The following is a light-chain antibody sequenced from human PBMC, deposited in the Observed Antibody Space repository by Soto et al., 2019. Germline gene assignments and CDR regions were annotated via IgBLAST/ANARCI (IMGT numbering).Light chain of an antibody. Sequence: EIVMAQSPATLSVSPGERATLSCRAGESISNNLAWYQQKPGQAPRLLIYGAATRAAGIPARFSGRGSGTEFTLTISSLQSEDFGVYYCQQYNNWPGTFGHGTKVEIK. V-gene: IGKV3-15*01. CDR3: QQYNNWPGT. CDR2: GAA. J-gene: IGKJ1*01. CDR1: ESISNN.